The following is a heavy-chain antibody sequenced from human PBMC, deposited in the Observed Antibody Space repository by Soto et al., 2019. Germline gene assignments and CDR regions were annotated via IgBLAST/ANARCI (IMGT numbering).Heavy chain of an antibody. Sequence: GXSVKVSCKASVYTFTSYAMHWVRQAPGQSLEWMGWINAGNGNTKYSQKFQGRVTITRDTSASTAYMELSSLRSEDTAVYYCARGPAGITIFGVAPNWFDHWGQGTLVTVSS. CDR3: ARGPAGITIFGVAPNWFDH. J-gene: IGHJ5*02. D-gene: IGHD3-3*01. CDR2: INAGNGNT. V-gene: IGHV1-3*01. CDR1: VYTFTSYA.